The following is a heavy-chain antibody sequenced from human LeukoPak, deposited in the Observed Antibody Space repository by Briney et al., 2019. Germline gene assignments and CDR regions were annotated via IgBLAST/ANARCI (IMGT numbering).Heavy chain of an antibody. D-gene: IGHD4-23*01. Sequence: PGGSLRLSCATSGFTLSTYEMDWVRQAPGKGLEWVSYISSSGSIYYTDSVKGRFTISRDNAKNSLYLQMNSLRAEDTAIYYRAREGYGGTSDAFDIWGQGTMVTVSS. J-gene: IGHJ3*02. V-gene: IGHV3-48*03. CDR2: ISSSGSI. CDR1: GFTLSTYE. CDR3: AREGYGGTSDAFDI.